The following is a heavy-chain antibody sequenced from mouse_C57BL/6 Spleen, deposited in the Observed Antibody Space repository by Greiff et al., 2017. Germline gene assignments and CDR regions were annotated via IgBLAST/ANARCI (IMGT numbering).Heavy chain of an antibody. CDR1: GYTFTSYG. D-gene: IGHD1-1*02. J-gene: IGHJ2*01. CDR3: ARGGDFDY. Sequence: QVQLQQSGAELARPGASVKLSCKASGYTFTSYGISWVKQRIGQGLEWIGEIYPRSGNTYYNEKFKGKATLTADKSSSTAYMELRSLTSEDSAVYDCARGGDFDYWGQGTTLTVSS. CDR2: IYPRSGNT. V-gene: IGHV1-81*01.